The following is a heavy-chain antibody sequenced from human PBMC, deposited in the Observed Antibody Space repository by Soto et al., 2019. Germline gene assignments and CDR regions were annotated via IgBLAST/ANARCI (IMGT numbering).Heavy chain of an antibody. V-gene: IGHV3-23*01. D-gene: IGHD6-19*01. Sequence: GGSLRLSCAASGFTFSSYAMSWVRQAPGKGLEWVSAISGSGGSTYYADSVKGRFTISRDNSKNTLYLQMNSLRAEDTAVYYCAKEERNWAVAGIYWFDPWGQGTLVTVSS. CDR2: ISGSGGST. CDR3: AKEERNWAVAGIYWFDP. J-gene: IGHJ5*02. CDR1: GFTFSSYA.